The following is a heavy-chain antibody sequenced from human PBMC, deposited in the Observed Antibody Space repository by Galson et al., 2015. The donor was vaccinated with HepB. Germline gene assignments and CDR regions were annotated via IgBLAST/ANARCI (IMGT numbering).Heavy chain of an antibody. CDR1: GFTSSSYA. CDR3: ARPPLNYYDSSGYYGCFDY. D-gene: IGHD3-22*01. J-gene: IGHJ4*02. V-gene: IGHV3-30-3*01. Sequence: SLRLSCAASGFTSSSYAMHWVRQAPGKGLEWVAFISFDSNNKYYADSVKGRFTISRDNSKNTLYLQMNSLRAEDTAVYYCARPPLNYYDSSGYYGCFDYWGQGTLVTVSS. CDR2: ISFDSNNK.